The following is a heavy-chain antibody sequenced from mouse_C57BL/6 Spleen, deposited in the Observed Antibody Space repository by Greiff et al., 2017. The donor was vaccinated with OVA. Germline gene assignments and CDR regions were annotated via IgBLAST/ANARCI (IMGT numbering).Heavy chain of an antibody. CDR2: ISSGSSTI. J-gene: IGHJ1*03. CDR3: ARGAYYYGSSYVYFDV. D-gene: IGHD1-1*01. V-gene: IGHV5-17*01. Sequence: EVKLEESGGGLVKPGGSLKLSCAASGFTLSDYGMHWVRQAPEKGLEWVAYISSGSSTIYYADTVKGRFTISRDNAKNTMFLKMTSLRSEDTAMYYCARGAYYYGSSYVYFDVWGTGTTVTVSS. CDR1: GFTLSDYG.